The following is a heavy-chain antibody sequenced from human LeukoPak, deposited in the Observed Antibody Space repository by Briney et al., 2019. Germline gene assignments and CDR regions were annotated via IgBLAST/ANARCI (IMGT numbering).Heavy chain of an antibody. CDR3: ARVMVRGVIRD. D-gene: IGHD3-10*01. J-gene: IGHJ4*02. CDR1: GGSFSGYY. Sequence: SETLSLXCAVYGGSFSGYYWSWIRQPPGKGLEWIGEINHSGSTNYNPSLKSRVTISVDTPKNQFSLKLSSVTAADTAVYYCARVMVRGVIRDWGQGTLVTVSS. CDR2: INHSGST. V-gene: IGHV4-34*01.